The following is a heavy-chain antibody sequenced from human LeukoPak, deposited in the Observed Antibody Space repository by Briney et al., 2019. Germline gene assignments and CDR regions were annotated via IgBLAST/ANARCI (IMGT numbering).Heavy chain of an antibody. Sequence: SETLSLTCTVSGGSISSYYWSWIRQPPGKGLEWIGYIYYGGSTNYNPSLKSRVTISVDTSENQFSLKLSSVTAADTAVYYCARVRGAAAPIDAFDIWGQGTMVTVSS. D-gene: IGHD6-13*01. CDR1: GGSISSYY. CDR2: IYYGGST. J-gene: IGHJ3*02. CDR3: ARVRGAAAPIDAFDI. V-gene: IGHV4-59*01.